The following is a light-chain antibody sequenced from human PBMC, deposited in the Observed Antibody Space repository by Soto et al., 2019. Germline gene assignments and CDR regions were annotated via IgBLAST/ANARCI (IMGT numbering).Light chain of an antibody. CDR1: QTIGNIF. Sequence: EIVLTQSPGTLSLSPGETATLSCRASQTIGNIFLFWYQQKPGQAPRLLIYGASSRATGIPDRFSGSGSGTDFTLTINRVEPEDFAVYYWHQYSSAPYTFGQGTNLEIK. J-gene: IGKJ2*01. CDR3: HQYSSAPYT. V-gene: IGKV3-20*01. CDR2: GAS.